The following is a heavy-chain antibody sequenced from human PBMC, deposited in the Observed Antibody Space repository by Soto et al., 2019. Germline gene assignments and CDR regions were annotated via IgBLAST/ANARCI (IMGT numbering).Heavy chain of an antibody. CDR2: IDPSDSYT. CDR1: GYSFTSYW. Sequence: ESLKISCKGSGYSFTSYWISWVRQMPGKGLEWMGRIDPSDSYTNYSPSFQGHVTISADKSISTAYLQWSSLKASDTAMYYCARPAGIAVAGYDAFDIWGQGTVVTVSS. V-gene: IGHV5-10-1*01. J-gene: IGHJ3*02. CDR3: ARPAGIAVAGYDAFDI. D-gene: IGHD6-19*01.